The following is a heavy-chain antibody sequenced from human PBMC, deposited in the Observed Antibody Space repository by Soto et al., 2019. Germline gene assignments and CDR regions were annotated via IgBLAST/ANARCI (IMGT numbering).Heavy chain of an antibody. V-gene: IGHV1-2*02. CDR2: INPNGGAT. CDR3: ARESGEATATLDYYYFHMDV. D-gene: IGHD5-12*01. CDR1: GDSFNDYY. J-gene: IGHJ6*03. Sequence: VQLAQSGAEVKKPGASVKVSCKTSGDSFNDYYIHWVRQAPGQGLEWMGWINPNGGATKYAQKFQGRVTMTRDTSIRTVYMELSSLRSDDTAVYYCARESGEATATLDYYYFHMDVWGKGTTVTVSS.